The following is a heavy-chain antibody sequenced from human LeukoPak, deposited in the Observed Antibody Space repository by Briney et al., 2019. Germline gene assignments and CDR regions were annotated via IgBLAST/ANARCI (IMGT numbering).Heavy chain of an antibody. D-gene: IGHD2-15*01. CDR1: GFTFSSYW. CDR3: ARGLGYCSGGNCYLI. J-gene: IGHJ4*02. V-gene: IGHV3-74*01. Sequence: PGGSLRLSCAASGFTFSSYWMHWVRQAPGKGLVWVSRTNSDGSSTSYADSVKGRFTISRDNAKNTLYLQMNSLRAEDTAVYYCARGLGYCSGGNCYLIWGQGTLVTVSS. CDR2: TNSDGSST.